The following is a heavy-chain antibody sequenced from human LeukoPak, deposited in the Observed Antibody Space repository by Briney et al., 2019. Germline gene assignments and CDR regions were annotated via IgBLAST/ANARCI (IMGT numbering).Heavy chain of an antibody. J-gene: IGHJ6*03. CDR3: ARGIRYYDILTGHVKGHDNSYYYYMDV. V-gene: IGHV1-69*01. Sequence: SVKVSCKASGYTFTSYGISWVRQAPGQGLEWRGGIIPMFETANYAQKFQGRVTITADEFTTTVYMELSSLRSEDTAVYYCARGIRYYDILTGHVKGHDNSYYYYMDVWGQGTAVTISS. D-gene: IGHD3-9*01. CDR1: GYTFTSYG. CDR2: IIPMFETA.